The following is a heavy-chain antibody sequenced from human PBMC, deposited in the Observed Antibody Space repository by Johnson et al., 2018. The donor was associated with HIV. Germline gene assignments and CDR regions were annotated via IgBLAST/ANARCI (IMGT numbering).Heavy chain of an antibody. CDR3: ARDQGYPEPAFDI. CDR1: GFTFTDYY. D-gene: IGHD1-14*01. V-gene: IGHV3-11*04. CDR2: IYSGGTT. J-gene: IGHJ3*02. Sequence: QVQLVESGGSLVKPGGSMRLSCAASGFTFTDYYMTWIRQAPGKGLEWVSVIYSGGTTYYADSVKGRFTISRDNAKNSLYLQMNSLSAEDTAVYYCARDQGYPEPAFDIWGQGTMVTVSS.